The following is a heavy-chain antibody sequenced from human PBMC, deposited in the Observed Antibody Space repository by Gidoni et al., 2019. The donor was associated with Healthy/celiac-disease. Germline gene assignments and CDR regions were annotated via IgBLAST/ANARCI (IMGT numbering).Heavy chain of an antibody. Sequence: EVQLVESGGGLVQPGGSLRLSCAASGFTFSSYWMSWVRQAPGKGLDWVANIKQDGSEKYYVDSVKGRFTISRDNAKNSLYLQMNSLRAEDTAVYYCARDTRGGDDAFDIWGQGTMVTVSS. V-gene: IGHV3-7*01. CDR1: GFTFSSYW. J-gene: IGHJ3*02. CDR3: ARDTRGGDDAFDI. D-gene: IGHD3-16*01. CDR2: IKQDGSEK.